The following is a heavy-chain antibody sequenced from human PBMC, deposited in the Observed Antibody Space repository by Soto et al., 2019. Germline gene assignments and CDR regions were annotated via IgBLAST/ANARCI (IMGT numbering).Heavy chain of an antibody. V-gene: IGHV3-23*01. Sequence: GGSLRLSCAASGFTFSSYAMSWVRQAPGKGLEWVSAISGSGGSTYYADSVKGRFIISRDNSKNTLYLQMSSLRAEDTARYYCAKWGKDWGYDYYGMNVWGQGTTVTVSS. CDR3: AKWGKDWGYDYYGMNV. J-gene: IGHJ6*02. CDR1: GFTFSSYA. CDR2: ISGSGGST. D-gene: IGHD7-27*01.